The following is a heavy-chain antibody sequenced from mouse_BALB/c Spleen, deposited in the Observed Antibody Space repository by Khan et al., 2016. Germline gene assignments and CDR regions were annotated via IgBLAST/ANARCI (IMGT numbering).Heavy chain of an antibody. Sequence: VQLQQSGAELVKPGASVKLSCTSSGFNIKDTYIHWVKRRPEQGLEWIGRIDPANGYTKYDPKFQGRATLTADTSSNTAYLQLSSLPSEDIGVYYSARSTRFAWFAYWGQGTLVTVSA. J-gene: IGHJ3*01. CDR3: ARSTRFAWFAY. V-gene: IGHV14-3*02. CDR1: GFNIKDTY. CDR2: IDPANGYT. D-gene: IGHD2-13*01.